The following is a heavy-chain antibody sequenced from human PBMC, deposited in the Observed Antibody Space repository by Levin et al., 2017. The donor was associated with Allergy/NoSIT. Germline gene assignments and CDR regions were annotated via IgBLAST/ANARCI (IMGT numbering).Heavy chain of an antibody. J-gene: IGHJ4*02. Sequence: GESLKISCAASGFTFSNAWMIWVRQAPGKGLEWVGRIKNGGPTDYPAPVKGRFTVSRDDSKDMVFLQMNSLTTEDTAVYYCATDDGSNWSQGTLVTVSS. CDR3: ATDDGSN. D-gene: IGHD6-13*01. CDR1: GFTFSNAW. V-gene: IGHV3-15*07. CDR2: IKNGGPT.